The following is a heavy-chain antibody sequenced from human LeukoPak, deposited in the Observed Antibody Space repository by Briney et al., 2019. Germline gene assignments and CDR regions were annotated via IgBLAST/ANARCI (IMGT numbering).Heavy chain of an antibody. Sequence: PSETLSLTCTVSGGSISSGGYYWSWIRQHPGTGLEWIGYIYYSGSTYYNPSLKSRVTISVDTSKNQFSLKLSSVTAADTAVYYCAREVVITSARGAKMDAFDIWGQGTMVTVSS. D-gene: IGHD3-22*01. J-gene: IGHJ3*02. CDR2: IYYSGST. CDR1: GGSISSGGYY. CDR3: AREVVITSARGAKMDAFDI. V-gene: IGHV4-31*03.